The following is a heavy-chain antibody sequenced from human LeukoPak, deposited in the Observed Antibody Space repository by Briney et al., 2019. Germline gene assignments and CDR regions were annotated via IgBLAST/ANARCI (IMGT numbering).Heavy chain of an antibody. D-gene: IGHD1-26*01. CDR3: ARQGRGSYRRDFYY. J-gene: IGHJ4*02. CDR2: IDPSDSHI. CDR1: GYSIISNW. V-gene: IGHV5-10-1*01. Sequence: GESLQIPCNGSGYSIISNWISWVRQMPGKGLEWMGRIDPSDSHINYSPSFQGHVAISVDKSISTAYLQWSSLRASDTAMYYCARQGRGSYRRDFYYWGQGTLVTVSS.